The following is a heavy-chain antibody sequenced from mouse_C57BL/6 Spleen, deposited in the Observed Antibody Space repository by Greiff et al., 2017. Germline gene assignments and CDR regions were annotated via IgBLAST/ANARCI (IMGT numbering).Heavy chain of an antibody. D-gene: IGHD1-1*01. J-gene: IGHJ4*01. CDR1: GYTFTSYW. CDR2: IDPSDSET. Sequence: VQLQQPGAELVRPGSSVKLSCKASGYTFTSYWMHWVKQRPIQGLEWIGNIDPSDSETHYNQKFKDKATLTVDKSSSTAYMQLSSLTSEDSAVYYCARVYGSSAPYAMDYWGQGTSVTVSS. CDR3: ARVYGSSAPYAMDY. V-gene: IGHV1-52*01.